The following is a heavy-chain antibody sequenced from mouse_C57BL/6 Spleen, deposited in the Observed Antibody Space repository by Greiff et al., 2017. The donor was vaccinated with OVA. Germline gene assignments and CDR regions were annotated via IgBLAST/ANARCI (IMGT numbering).Heavy chain of an antibody. D-gene: IGHD1-1*01. V-gene: IGHV1-64*01. CDR3: ARSRTTVVDYAMDY. J-gene: IGHJ4*01. CDR1: GYTFTSYW. CDR2: IHPNSGST. Sequence: QVQLQQPGAELVKPGASVKLSCKASGYTFTSYWMHWVKQRPGQGLEWIGMIHPNSGSTNYNEKFKSKATLTVDKSSSTAYMQLSSLTSEDSAVYYCARSRTTVVDYAMDYWGQGTSVTVSS.